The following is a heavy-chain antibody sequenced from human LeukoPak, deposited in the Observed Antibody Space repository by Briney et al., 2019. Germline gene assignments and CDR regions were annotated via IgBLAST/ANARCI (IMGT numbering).Heavy chain of an antibody. CDR3: ARDCAYPENFCDNVGYHYHDY. CDR1: GYAFTNYG. J-gene: IGHJ4*02. V-gene: IGHV1-18*01. CDR2: ISAGNGDT. Sequence: ASVKVSCKAYGYAFTNYGISWVRQAPGQGLEWMGWISAGNGDTKYAQKFQGRVTMTTDTPTTTAYMEVRSLRSDDTAIYYCARDCAYPENFCDNVGYHYHDYWGQGTLVTVSS. D-gene: IGHD1-14*01.